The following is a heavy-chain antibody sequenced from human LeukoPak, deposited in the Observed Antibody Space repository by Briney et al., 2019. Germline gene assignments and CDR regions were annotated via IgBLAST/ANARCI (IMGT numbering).Heavy chain of an antibody. J-gene: IGHJ4*02. CDR2: VYYSGST. V-gene: IGHV4-39*01. CDR3: ARHLWSSSRCYFDY. Sequence: PSETLSLTCTVPGGSISSSNYHWGWIRQPPGKGPEWIGSVYYSGSTYYNPSLKSRVIVSVDTSKNQFSLKLSSVTAADTAVYYCARHLWSSSRCYFDYWGQGTLVTVSS. CDR1: GGSISSSNYH. D-gene: IGHD6-13*01.